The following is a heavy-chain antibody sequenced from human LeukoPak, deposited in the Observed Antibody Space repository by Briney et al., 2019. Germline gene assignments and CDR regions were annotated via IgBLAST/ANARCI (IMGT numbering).Heavy chain of an antibody. Sequence: GGSLRLSCAASGFIFSDHYMDWVRQAPGKGLEWVSGISASGGSTYYADYVKGRFTISRDSSKNTLYLQMNSLRAEDTAVYFCAKGSYGYVLYFDSWGQGALVTVSS. J-gene: IGHJ4*02. CDR2: ISASGGST. CDR1: GFIFSDHY. V-gene: IGHV3-23*01. D-gene: IGHD5-18*01. CDR3: AKGSYGYVLYFDS.